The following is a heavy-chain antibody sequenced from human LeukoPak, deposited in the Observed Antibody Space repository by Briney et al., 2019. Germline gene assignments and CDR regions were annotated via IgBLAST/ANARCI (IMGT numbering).Heavy chain of an antibody. Sequence: GGFLRLSCAASGFTFTNAWMTWVRQAPGKGLEWVGRIQNKVDGGETDYPAPVKGRFTISRDDSEDTLYLQMNSLKTEDTGVYYCTREGRDSSGWYGALDIWGQGTMVTVSS. CDR2: IQNKVDGGET. CDR3: TREGRDSSGWYGALDI. CDR1: GFTFTNAW. D-gene: IGHD6-19*01. J-gene: IGHJ3*02. V-gene: IGHV3-15*01.